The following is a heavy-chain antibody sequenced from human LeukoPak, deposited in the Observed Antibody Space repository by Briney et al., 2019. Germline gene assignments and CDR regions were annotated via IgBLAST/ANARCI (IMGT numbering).Heavy chain of an antibody. CDR3: ARDTAGAVRGVIFA. V-gene: IGHV3-21*01. CDR1: GFIFSSYN. J-gene: IGHJ5*02. D-gene: IGHD3-10*01. CDR2: IGSSSSYI. Sequence: GGSLRLSCAASGFIFSSYNMNWVRQAPGKGLEWVSSIGSSSSYIYYADSVKGRFTISRDNAKNSLYLQMNSLRAEDTAVYYCARDTAGAVRGVIFAWGQGTLVTVSS.